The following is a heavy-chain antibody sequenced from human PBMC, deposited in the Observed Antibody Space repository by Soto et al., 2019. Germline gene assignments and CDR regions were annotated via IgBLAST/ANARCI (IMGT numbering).Heavy chain of an antibody. CDR1: GFTFSSYA. CDR2: ISWNSGSI. J-gene: IGHJ4*02. Sequence: EVQLLESGGGLVQPGGSLRLSCAASGFTFSSYAMSWVRQAPGKGLEWVSAISWNSGSIGYADSVKGRFTISRDNAKNALYLQMNSLRAEDTALYYCAKEIGKTMVRGAGFDYWGQGTLVTVSS. V-gene: IGHV3-9*01. D-gene: IGHD3-10*01. CDR3: AKEIGKTMVRGAGFDY.